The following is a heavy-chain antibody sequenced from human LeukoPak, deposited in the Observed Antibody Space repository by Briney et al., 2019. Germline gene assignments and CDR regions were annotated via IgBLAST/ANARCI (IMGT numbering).Heavy chain of an antibody. J-gene: IGHJ3*02. V-gene: IGHV3-48*01. Sequence: PGGSLRLSCAASGFTFSSYSMNWVRQAPGKGLEWVSYISSSSSTIYYADSVKGRFTISRDNAKNSLYLQMNSLRAEDTAVYYWARDYYDSSGLEVFDIGAKGKMVTVSS. CDR3: ARDYYDSSGLEVFDI. CDR2: ISSSSSTI. CDR1: GFTFSSYS. D-gene: IGHD3-22*01.